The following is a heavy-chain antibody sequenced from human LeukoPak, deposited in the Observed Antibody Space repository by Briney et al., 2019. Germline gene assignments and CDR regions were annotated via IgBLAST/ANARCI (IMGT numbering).Heavy chain of an antibody. Sequence: PSETLSLTCTVSGGSISSSSYYWSWIRQPPGKGLEWIGEINHSGSTNYNPSLKSRVTISVDTSKNQFSLKLSSVTAADTAVYYCARGSYYYGSGSYYNGRGYDYWGQGTLVTVSS. J-gene: IGHJ4*02. CDR3: ARGSYYYGSGSYYNGRGYDY. V-gene: IGHV4-39*07. CDR2: INHSGST. D-gene: IGHD3-10*01. CDR1: GGSISSSSYY.